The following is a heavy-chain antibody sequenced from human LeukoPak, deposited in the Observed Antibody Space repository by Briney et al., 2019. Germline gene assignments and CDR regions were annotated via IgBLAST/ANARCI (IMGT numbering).Heavy chain of an antibody. CDR1: GFTFSACE. D-gene: IGHD3-10*01. J-gene: IGHJ3*02. CDR2: ISRSGSTR. Sequence: PGGSLRLSCAISGFTFSACELTWVRQAPGKGLEWVSYISRSGSTRYYADSVKGRFTISRDNAKNSLYLQMNSLRAEDTAVYYCARVATMVRVPLDALDIWGQGPMVSVSS. CDR3: ARVATMVRVPLDALDI. V-gene: IGHV3-48*03.